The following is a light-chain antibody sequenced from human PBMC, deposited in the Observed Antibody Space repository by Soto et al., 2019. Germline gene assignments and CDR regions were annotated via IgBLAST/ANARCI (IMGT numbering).Light chain of an antibody. J-gene: IGKJ2*01. Sequence: EIVMTQSPATLSVSLGERATLSCRASQSVGGYLAWYQQRPGQFPRLLLYDAYTRAAGVPARFSGSGSGTEFSLTISSLQSEDFAVYYCQQYSDWPLYTFGQGTKLEIK. CDR1: QSVGGY. CDR3: QQYSDWPLYT. CDR2: DAY. V-gene: IGKV3-15*01.